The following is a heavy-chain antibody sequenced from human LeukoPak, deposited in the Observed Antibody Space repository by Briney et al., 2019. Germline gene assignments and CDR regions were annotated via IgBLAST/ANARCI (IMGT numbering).Heavy chain of an antibody. V-gene: IGHV4-4*02. CDR1: GGSVSSANW. D-gene: IGHD6-25*01. CDR2: VHLDGRT. Sequence: PSETLSLTCGVSGGSVSSANWWTWIRQPPGKGLEWIGEVHLDGRTNFNPSLKSRLTMSVDLSENHVSLKLTSVTAADTAVYYCAREGGFYRPLDYSGQGTLVTVSS. CDR3: AREGGFYRPLDY. J-gene: IGHJ4*02.